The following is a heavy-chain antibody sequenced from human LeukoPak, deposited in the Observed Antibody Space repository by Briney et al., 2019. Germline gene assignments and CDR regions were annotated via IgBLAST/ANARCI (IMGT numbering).Heavy chain of an antibody. J-gene: IGHJ4*02. V-gene: IGHV1-2*02. CDR2: IHPKTGVT. CDR1: RYSFTDHY. D-gene: IGHD7-27*01. Sequence: EASVKVSCKASRYSFTDHYLHWLRQAPGQGLEWMAWIHPKTGVTNYAERFQGRLSLTRDTSISTLYMELNSLTSDDTAVYYCARDHNWGPDYWGQGTLVSVSS. CDR3: ARDHNWGPDY.